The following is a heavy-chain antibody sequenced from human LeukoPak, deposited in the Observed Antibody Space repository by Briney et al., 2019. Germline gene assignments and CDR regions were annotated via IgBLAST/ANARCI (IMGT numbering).Heavy chain of an antibody. D-gene: IGHD3-10*01. J-gene: IGHJ4*02. CDR1: GLTFSSYA. CDR3: AKITVATTPNY. V-gene: IGHV3-23*01. Sequence: GGSLRLSCAASGLTFSSYAMNWVRQASGKGLQWVSGITDNGRKTYYADSVKGRFSISRDNSKNTLYLQMSDLRAEDTAVYYCAKITVATTPNYWGQGTLVTVSS. CDR2: ITDNGRKT.